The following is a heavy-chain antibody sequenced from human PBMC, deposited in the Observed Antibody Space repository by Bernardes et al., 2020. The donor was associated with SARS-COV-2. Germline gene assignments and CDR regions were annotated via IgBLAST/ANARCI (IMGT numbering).Heavy chain of an antibody. Sequence: SETLSLTCTVSGGSISSYYWSWIRQPPGKGLEWIGYIYYSGSTNYNPSLKSRVTISVDTSKNQFSLKLSSVTAADTAVYYCASGGDGWLRSRVAFDIWGQVTMVTVSS. CDR1: GGSISSYY. CDR3: ASGGDGWLRSRVAFDI. D-gene: IGHD5-12*01. V-gene: IGHV4-59*01. J-gene: IGHJ3*02. CDR2: IYYSGST.